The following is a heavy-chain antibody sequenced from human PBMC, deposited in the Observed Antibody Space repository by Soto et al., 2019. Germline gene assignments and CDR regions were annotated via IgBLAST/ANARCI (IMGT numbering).Heavy chain of an antibody. D-gene: IGHD2-2*01. V-gene: IGHV1-3*01. CDR3: ARAGYCSSTSCSDAFDI. CDR1: GYTLTIYA. Sequence: QVQLVQSGAELKKPGASVKVSCKASGYTLTIYAMHWVRQAPGQRLEWMGWINAGNGNTKYSQKFQGRVTITRDTSARTAYVELSSLRSEDTAVYYCARAGYCSSTSCSDAFDIWGQGTMVTVSS. CDR2: INAGNGNT. J-gene: IGHJ3*02.